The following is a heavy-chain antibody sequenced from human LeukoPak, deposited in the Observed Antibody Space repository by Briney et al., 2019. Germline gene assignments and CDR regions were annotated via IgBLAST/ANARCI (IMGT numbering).Heavy chain of an antibody. CDR1: GFTFSSYE. CDR3: ARVGSYYPSGPNDY. D-gene: IGHD1-26*01. CDR2: ISSSGSTI. V-gene: IGHV3-48*03. Sequence: GGSLRLSCAASGFTFSSYEMNWVRQAPGQGLEWVSYISSSGSTIYYADSVKGRFTISRDNAKNSLYLQMNSLRAEDTAVYYCARVGSYYPSGPNDYWGQGTLVTVSS. J-gene: IGHJ4*02.